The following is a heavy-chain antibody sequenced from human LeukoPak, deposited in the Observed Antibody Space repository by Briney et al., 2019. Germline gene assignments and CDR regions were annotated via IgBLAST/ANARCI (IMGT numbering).Heavy chain of an antibody. J-gene: IGHJ4*02. CDR3: ASNKYSGYDYCPY. D-gene: IGHD5-12*01. CDR1: GGTFSSYA. Sequence: GASVKVSCTASGGTFSSYAISWVRQAPGQGLEWMGGIIPIFGTANYAQKFQGRVTITADKSTSTAYMELSRLRSEDTAVYYCASNKYSGYDYCPYWGQGTLVTVSS. CDR2: IIPIFGTA. V-gene: IGHV1-69*06.